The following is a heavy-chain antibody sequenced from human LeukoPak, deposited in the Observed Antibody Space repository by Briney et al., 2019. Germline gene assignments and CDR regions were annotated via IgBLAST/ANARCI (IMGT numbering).Heavy chain of an antibody. V-gene: IGHV3-30*02. CDR1: GFTFSSYG. D-gene: IGHD3-10*01. CDR3: AKDFREFVVWFGELDY. CDR2: IRYDGSNK. J-gene: IGHJ4*02. Sequence: GGSLRLSCAASGFTFSSYGMHWVRQAPGKGLEWVAFIRYDGSNKYYADSVKGRFTISRDNSKNTLYLQMNSLRAEDTAVYYCAKDFREFVVWFGELDYWGQGTLVTVSS.